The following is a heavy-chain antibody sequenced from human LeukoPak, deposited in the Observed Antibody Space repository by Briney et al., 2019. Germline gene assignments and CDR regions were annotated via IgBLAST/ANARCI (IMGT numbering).Heavy chain of an antibody. CDR1: GFTFRSYW. CDR3: NYGSGSYPRY. V-gene: IGHV3-74*01. CDR2: INSDGSSI. Sequence: GGSLRLSCAASGFTFRSYWMHRVRQAPGKGLLWISRINSDGSSISYADSVKGRFTISRDNAKNTLYLQMNSLRAEDTAVYYCNYGSGSYPRYWGQGTLVTVSS. D-gene: IGHD3-10*01. J-gene: IGHJ4*02.